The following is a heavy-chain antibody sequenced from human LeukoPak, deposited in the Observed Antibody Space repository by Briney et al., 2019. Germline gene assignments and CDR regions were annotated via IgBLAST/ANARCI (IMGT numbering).Heavy chain of an antibody. CDR2: IYYSGST. Sequence: NSSETLSLTCTVSGGSISSSGYYWGWIRQPPGKGLEWIGSIYYSGSTYYNPSLKSRVTISVDTSKNQFSLKLSSVTAADTAVYYCARVDYAVDYWGQGTLVTVSS. D-gene: IGHD4-17*01. CDR1: GGSISSSGYY. CDR3: ARVDYAVDY. V-gene: IGHV4-39*01. J-gene: IGHJ4*02.